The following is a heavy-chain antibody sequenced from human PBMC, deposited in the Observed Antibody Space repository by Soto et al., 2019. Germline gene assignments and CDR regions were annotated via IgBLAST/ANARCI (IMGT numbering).Heavy chain of an antibody. J-gene: IGHJ6*02. D-gene: IGHD6-19*01. Sequence: QVQLVQSGAEVKKPGASMRLSCKASGYTFSAYYIYWVRQAPGQGLEWVGWLNPNTGATNYAQKFRGRVAMTRDTSTTTAYMEVSSLRSDDTAVYYCARDVLQWAVAARTSPNFAMDVWGQGTSVTVSS. CDR3: ARDVLQWAVAARTSPNFAMDV. V-gene: IGHV1-2*02. CDR1: GYTFSAYY. CDR2: LNPNTGAT.